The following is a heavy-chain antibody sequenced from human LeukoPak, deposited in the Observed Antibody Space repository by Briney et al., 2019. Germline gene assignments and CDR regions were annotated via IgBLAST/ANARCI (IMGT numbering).Heavy chain of an antibody. V-gene: IGHV4-61*02. J-gene: IGHJ5*02. Sequence: SETLSLTCTVSGGSISSGSYYWSWFRQPAGKGLEWIGRFYTSGSTDYNPSLKSRVTISVDTSKNQFSLKLSSVTAADTAVYYCAREGEYSNRLDPWGQGTLVTVSS. CDR3: AREGEYSNRLDP. CDR1: GGSISSGSYY. D-gene: IGHD4-11*01. CDR2: FYTSGST.